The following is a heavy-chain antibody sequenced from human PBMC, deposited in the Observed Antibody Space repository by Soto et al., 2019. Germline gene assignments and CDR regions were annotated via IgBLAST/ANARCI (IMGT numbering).Heavy chain of an antibody. Sequence: EVQLVESGGGLVQPGRSLRLSCAASGFTFDDYAMHWVRQAPGKGLEWVSGISWNSGSIGYADSVKGRFTISRDNAKNSLYLQMNSLRAEDTALYYCAKDMLLGYCSGGSCYHGMDVWGQGTTVTVSS. CDR1: GFTFDDYA. J-gene: IGHJ6*02. V-gene: IGHV3-9*01. CDR3: AKDMLLGYCSGGSCYHGMDV. D-gene: IGHD2-15*01. CDR2: ISWNSGSI.